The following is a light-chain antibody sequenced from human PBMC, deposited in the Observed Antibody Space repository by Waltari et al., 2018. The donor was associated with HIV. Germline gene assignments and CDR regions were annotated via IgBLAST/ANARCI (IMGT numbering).Light chain of an antibody. CDR3: SSYTNIDTLV. Sequence: QSALTPPASVSGSLGQPIPIPCPGTNSDVGFYTLVSWYRHHPGKAPQLVIYGVDSRPSGVSDRFSGSKSGNTASLTISTLQAEDEADYYCSSYTNIDTLVFGGGTKLTVL. CDR1: NSDVGFYTL. V-gene: IGLV2-14*01. J-gene: IGLJ3*02. CDR2: GVD.